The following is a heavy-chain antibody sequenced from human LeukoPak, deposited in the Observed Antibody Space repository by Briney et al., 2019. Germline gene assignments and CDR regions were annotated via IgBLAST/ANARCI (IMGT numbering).Heavy chain of an antibody. CDR2: ISYDGSNK. CDR3: AKDPSSIADYYFDY. J-gene: IGHJ4*02. V-gene: IGHV3-30*04. D-gene: IGHD6-6*01. CDR1: GFTFSSYA. Sequence: GGSLRLSCAGSGFTFSSYAMHWVRQAPGKGLEWVAVISYDGSNKYYADSVKGRFTISRDNSKNTLYLQMNSLRAEDTAVYYCAKDPSSIADYYFDYWGQGTLVTVSS.